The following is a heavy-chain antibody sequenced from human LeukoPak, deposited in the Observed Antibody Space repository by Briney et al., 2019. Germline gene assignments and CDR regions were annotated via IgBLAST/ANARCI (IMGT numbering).Heavy chain of an antibody. Sequence: KPSGTLSLTCAVSGGSISSSNWWSWVRQPPGKGLEWIGEIYHSGSTNYNPSLKSRVTISVDKSKNQFSLKPSSVTAADTAVYYCARVEFIAAAVTYDYWGQGTLVTVSS. CDR3: ARVEFIAAAVTYDY. V-gene: IGHV4-4*02. CDR2: IYHSGST. CDR1: GGSISSSNW. J-gene: IGHJ4*02. D-gene: IGHD6-13*01.